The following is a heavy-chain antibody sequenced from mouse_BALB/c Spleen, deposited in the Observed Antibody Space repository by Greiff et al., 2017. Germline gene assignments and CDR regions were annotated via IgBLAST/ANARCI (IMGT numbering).Heavy chain of an antibody. V-gene: IGHV5-9-4*01. CDR3: ARDQGAMDY. Sequence: EVKLMESGGGLVKPGGSLKLSCAASGFTFSSYAMSWVRQSPEKRLEWVAEISSGGSYTYYPDTVTGRFTISRDNAKNTLYLEMSSLRSEDTAMYYCARDQGAMDYWGQGTSVTVSS. CDR1: GFTFSSYA. CDR2: ISSGGSYT. J-gene: IGHJ4*01.